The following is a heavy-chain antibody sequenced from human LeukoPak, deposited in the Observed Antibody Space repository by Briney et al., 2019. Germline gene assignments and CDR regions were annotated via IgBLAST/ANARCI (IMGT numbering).Heavy chain of an antibody. J-gene: IGHJ4*02. D-gene: IGHD3-10*01. V-gene: IGHV1-69*04. CDR2: IIPILGIA. Sequence: SVKVSCKASGYTFTGYYMHWVRQAPGQGLEWMGRIIPILGIANYAQKFQGRVTITADKSTSTAYMELSSLRSEDTAVYYCARAHSGECDYWGQGTLVTVSS. CDR3: ARAHSGECDY. CDR1: GYTFTGYY.